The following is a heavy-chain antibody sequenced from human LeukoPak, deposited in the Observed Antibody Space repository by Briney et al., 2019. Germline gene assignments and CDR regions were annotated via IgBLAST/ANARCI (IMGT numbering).Heavy chain of an antibody. Sequence: PGGSLRLSCAASGFTFSTYAMHWVRQAPGKGLEWVAFIWPDGSKKYYADSVKGRFAISRENSKNTVYLQMNDLRPEGTALYFCAKISSSAESNFDYWGQGTLLTVSS. CDR3: AKISSSAESNFDY. CDR1: GFTFSTYA. D-gene: IGHD6-25*01. J-gene: IGHJ4*02. V-gene: IGHV3-30*02. CDR2: IWPDGSKK.